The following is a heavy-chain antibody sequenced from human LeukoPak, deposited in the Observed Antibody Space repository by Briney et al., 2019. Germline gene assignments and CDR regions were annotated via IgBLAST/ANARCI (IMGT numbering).Heavy chain of an antibody. CDR2: IYSGGGT. CDR3: ARVDSRSSYFDS. V-gene: IGHV3-66*01. CDR1: GFTVSSNY. Sequence: PGGSLRLSCAASGFTVSSNYMSWVRQAPGKGLEWVSVIYSGGGTYYADSVKGRVTISRDNSKNTLYLQMNSLRVEDTAVYYCARVDSRSSYFDSWGQGTLVTVSS. J-gene: IGHJ4*02. D-gene: IGHD2/OR15-2a*01.